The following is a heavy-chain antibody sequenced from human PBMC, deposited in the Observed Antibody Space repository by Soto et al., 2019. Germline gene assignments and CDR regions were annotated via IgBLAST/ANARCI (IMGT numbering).Heavy chain of an antibody. CDR3: ARAELVRFDYYYGMDV. CDR1: GYTFTSYG. CDR2: ISAYNGNT. D-gene: IGHD6-13*01. Sequence: GASVKVSCKASGYTFTSYGISWVRQAPGQGLEWMGWISAYNGNTNYAQKLQGRVTMTTDTSTSTAYMELRSLRSDDTAVYYCARAELVRFDYYYGMDVWGQGTTVTVSS. V-gene: IGHV1-18*01. J-gene: IGHJ6*02.